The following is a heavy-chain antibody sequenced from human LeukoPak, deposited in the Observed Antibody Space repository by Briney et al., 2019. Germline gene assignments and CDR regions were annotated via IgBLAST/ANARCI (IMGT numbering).Heavy chain of an antibody. CDR1: GFTFDDYA. D-gene: IGHD3-3*01. CDR2: INSDGINT. CDR3: AKRSGGPSPFDY. V-gene: IGHV3-23*01. Sequence: PGGSLRLSCAASGFTFDDYAMHWVRQAPGKGLEWVSRINSDGINTSYADSVKGRFTISRDNSKNTLYLQMNSLRAEDTAVYYCAKRSGGPSPFDYWGQGTLVTVSS. J-gene: IGHJ4*02.